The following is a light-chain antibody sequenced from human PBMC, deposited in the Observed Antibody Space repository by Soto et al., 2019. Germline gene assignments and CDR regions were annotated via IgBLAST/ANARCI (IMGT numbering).Light chain of an antibody. J-gene: IGKJ4*01. Sequence: IVLTQCPGTLSLSPGESATLSCRASQGVXSSYLAGDQQKPGQAPRLRTDCASSVATGSPDRLSGSGSGTDFTLTISRLEPEDVAVYYCQQYGSATLTVGGGTKVDIK. CDR1: QGVXSSY. V-gene: IGKV3-20*01. CDR3: QQYGSATLT. CDR2: CAS.